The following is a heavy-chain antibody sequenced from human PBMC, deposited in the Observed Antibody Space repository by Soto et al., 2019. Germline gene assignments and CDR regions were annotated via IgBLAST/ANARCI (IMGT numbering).Heavy chain of an antibody. Sequence: QVQLVESGGGVVQPGRSLRLSCAASGFTFSSYAMHWVRQAPGKGLEWVAVISYDGSNKYYADSVKGRFTISRDNSKNTLYLQMNSLRAEDTAVYYCAREGYSSSWYLEPAFDIWGQGTMVTVSS. CDR1: GFTFSSYA. CDR2: ISYDGSNK. CDR3: AREGYSSSWYLEPAFDI. D-gene: IGHD6-13*01. J-gene: IGHJ3*02. V-gene: IGHV3-30-3*01.